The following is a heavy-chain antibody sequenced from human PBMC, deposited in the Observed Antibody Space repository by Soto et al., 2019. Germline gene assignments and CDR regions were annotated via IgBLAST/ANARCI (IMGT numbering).Heavy chain of an antibody. CDR1: GFTFSSYG. CDR2: ISYDGSNK. J-gene: IGHJ4*02. V-gene: IGHV3-30*18. D-gene: IGHD6-13*01. CDR3: AKDLDGYIAGGWYFDY. Sequence: QVQLVESGGGVVQPGRSLRLSCAASGFTFSSYGMHWVRQAPGKGLEWVAVISYDGSNKYYADSVKGRFTISRDNSKNTLYLQMNSLRAEDTAVYYCAKDLDGYIAGGWYFDYWGQGTLVTVSS.